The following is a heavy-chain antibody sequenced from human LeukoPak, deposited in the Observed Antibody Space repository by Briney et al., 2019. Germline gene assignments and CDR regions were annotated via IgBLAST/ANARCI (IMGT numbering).Heavy chain of an antibody. V-gene: IGHV4-30-2*06. CDR3: ARDSTSSAFDI. CDR1: GGSISSGGYY. J-gene: IGHJ3*02. Sequence: PSETLSLTCTVSGGSISSGGYYWSWIRQSPGKGLEWIEYIYHSGSTYYNPSLKSRVTISVDRSNNQFSLKLSSVTAADTAVYYCARDSTSSAFDIWGQGTMVTVSS. CDR2: IYHSGST. D-gene: IGHD6-6*01.